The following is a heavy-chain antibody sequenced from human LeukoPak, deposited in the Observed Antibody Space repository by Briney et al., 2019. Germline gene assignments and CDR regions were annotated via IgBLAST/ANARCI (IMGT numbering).Heavy chain of an antibody. Sequence: SETLSLTCTVSGGSISSSSYYWGWIRQPPGKGLEWIGSIYYSGSTYYNPSLKSRVTISVDTSKNQFSLKLSSMTAADTAVYYCARHSHIVVVTANRPGGSWFDPWGQGTLVTVSS. CDR2: IYYSGST. CDR1: GGSISSSSYY. D-gene: IGHD2-21*02. J-gene: IGHJ5*02. CDR3: ARHSHIVVVTANRPGGSWFDP. V-gene: IGHV4-39*01.